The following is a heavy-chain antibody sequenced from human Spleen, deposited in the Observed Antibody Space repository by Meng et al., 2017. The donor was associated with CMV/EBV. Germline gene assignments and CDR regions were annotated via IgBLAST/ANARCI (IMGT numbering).Heavy chain of an antibody. CDR2: IGRSGSPI. CDR3: ARDAISQDYDAFDI. J-gene: IGHJ3*02. D-gene: IGHD2-21*01. CDR1: GFPFSGYE. Sequence: GGSLRLSCAASGFPFSGYEMIWVRQAPGKGLEWVSYIGRSGSPIYYADSVKGRFTISRDNAKNSLFLQVNSLRAEDTAVYYCARDAISQDYDAFDIWGQGTMVTVSS. V-gene: IGHV3-48*03.